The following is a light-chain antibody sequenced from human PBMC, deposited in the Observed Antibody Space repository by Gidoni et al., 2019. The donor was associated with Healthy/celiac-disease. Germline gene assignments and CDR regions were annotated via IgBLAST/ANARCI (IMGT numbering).Light chain of an antibody. V-gene: IGKV1-5*03. CDR3: QQYNSYPMCS. CDR1: QSISSW. CDR2: RAS. J-gene: IGKJ2*04. Sequence: DIQMTQSPSTLSASVGDRVTITCRASQSISSWLAWYQQKPGKAPKLLIYRASSLESGVPSRFSGSGSGTEFTLTISRLQPDDFATYYCQQYNSYPMCSFXQXTKLEIK.